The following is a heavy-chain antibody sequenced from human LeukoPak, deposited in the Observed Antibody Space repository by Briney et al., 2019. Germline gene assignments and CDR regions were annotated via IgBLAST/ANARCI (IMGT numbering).Heavy chain of an antibody. Sequence: ASVKVSCKVSGYTLTELSMHWVRQAPGKGLEWMGGFDPGDGETIYAQKFQGRVTMTEDTSTDTAYMELSSLRSEDTAVYYCATHVVRGVTTVKRFDYWGQGTLVTVSS. D-gene: IGHD3-10*01. CDR2: FDPGDGET. CDR1: GYTLTELS. CDR3: ATHVVRGVTTVKRFDY. J-gene: IGHJ4*02. V-gene: IGHV1-24*01.